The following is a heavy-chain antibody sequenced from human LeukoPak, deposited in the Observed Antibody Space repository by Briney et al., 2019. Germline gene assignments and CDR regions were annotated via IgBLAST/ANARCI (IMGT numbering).Heavy chain of an antibody. CDR1: GFTFSSYA. Sequence: GGSLRLSCAASGFTFSSYAMHWVRQAPGKGLEWVAVISYDGSNKYYADSVKGRFTISRDNSKNTLYLQMNSLRAEDTAVYYCAKVADYGDYIDYWGQGTLVTVSS. J-gene: IGHJ4*02. V-gene: IGHV3-30*04. D-gene: IGHD4-17*01. CDR3: AKVADYGDYIDY. CDR2: ISYDGSNK.